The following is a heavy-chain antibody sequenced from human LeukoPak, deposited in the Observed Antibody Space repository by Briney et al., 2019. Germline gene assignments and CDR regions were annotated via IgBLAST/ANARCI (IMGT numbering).Heavy chain of an antibody. CDR2: INQAGSEK. V-gene: IGHV3-7*01. CDR1: EFTFTGYW. D-gene: IGHD6-19*01. Sequence: GGSLRLSCAAAEFTFTGYWMNWVRQAPGKGLEWVANINQAGSEKYYVDSVKGRFTIFRDNAKNSLHLQINSLTAEDTAVYYCARDDSSGWFYYWGQGTLVTVSS. CDR3: ARDDSSGWFYY. J-gene: IGHJ4*02.